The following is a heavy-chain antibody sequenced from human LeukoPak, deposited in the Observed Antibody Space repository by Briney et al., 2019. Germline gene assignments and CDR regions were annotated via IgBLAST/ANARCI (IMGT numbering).Heavy chain of an antibody. V-gene: IGHV3-7*03. J-gene: IGHJ6*04. CDR3: ARDWGGMDV. CDR2: IKKDGSEI. CDR1: GFTFSNYW. Sequence: GGSLRLSCTASGFTFSNYWMSWVRQAPGKGLEWVDTIKKDGSEIFYVDSVKGRFTISRDNAENSLFLQMNSLRAEDTASYYCARDWGGMDVWAKATTVTVSS. D-gene: IGHD3-16*01.